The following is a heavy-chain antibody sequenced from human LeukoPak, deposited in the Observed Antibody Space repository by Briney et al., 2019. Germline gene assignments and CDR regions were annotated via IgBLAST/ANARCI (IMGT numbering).Heavy chain of an antibody. J-gene: IGHJ3*02. Sequence: GASVKVSCKASGYTFTSYGISWVRRAPGQGLEWMGWISAYNGNTNYAQKLQGRVTMTTDTSTSTAYMELRSLRSDDTAVYYCARERLRYFDWSPDAFDIWGQGTMVTVSS. V-gene: IGHV1-18*01. D-gene: IGHD3-9*01. CDR2: ISAYNGNT. CDR3: ARERLRYFDWSPDAFDI. CDR1: GYTFTSYG.